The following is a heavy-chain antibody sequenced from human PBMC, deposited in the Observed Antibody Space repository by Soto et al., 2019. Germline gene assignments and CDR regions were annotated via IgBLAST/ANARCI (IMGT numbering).Heavy chain of an antibody. CDR1: NRFFSGYY. Sequence: SETLSLTCAVYNRFFSGYYWSWIRKPTGKGLEWIGEINHSGSTNYNPSLKSRVTISVDTSKNQFSLKLSSVTAADTAVYYCARGRRQQLLWFDPWGQGTLVTVSS. CDR3: ARGRRQQLLWFDP. CDR2: INHSGST. J-gene: IGHJ5*02. V-gene: IGHV4-34*01. D-gene: IGHD6-13*01.